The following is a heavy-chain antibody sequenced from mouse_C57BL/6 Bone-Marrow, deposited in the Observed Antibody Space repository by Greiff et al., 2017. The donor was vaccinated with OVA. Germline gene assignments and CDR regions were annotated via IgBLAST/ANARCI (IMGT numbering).Heavy chain of an antibody. CDR2: IDPENGDT. Sequence: VQLQQSGAELVRPGASVKLSCTASGFNIKDDYMHWVKQRPEQGLEWIGWIDPENGDTEYASKFQGKATITADTSSNTAYLQLSSLTSDDTAVYYCTAYDYDDYWGQGTTLTVSS. J-gene: IGHJ2*01. V-gene: IGHV14-4*01. CDR3: TAYDYDDY. CDR1: GFNIKDDY. D-gene: IGHD2-4*01.